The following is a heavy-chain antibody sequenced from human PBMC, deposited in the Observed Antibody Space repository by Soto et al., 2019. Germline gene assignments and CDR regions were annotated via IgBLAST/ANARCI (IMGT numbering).Heavy chain of an antibody. D-gene: IGHD3-3*01. CDR1: GGSISGRSHY. CDR3: ATADGFGVVTPFFEY. CDR2: SFYRGST. J-gene: IGHJ4*02. V-gene: IGHV4-39*01. Sequence: SETLSLTCTVSGGSISGRSHYWGWIRQSPGKHLEWIGSSFYRGSTHYNPSLKTRVTISVDTSKNQVSLKLYSVTAADTAVYYCATADGFGVVTPFFEYWGQGILVTVSS.